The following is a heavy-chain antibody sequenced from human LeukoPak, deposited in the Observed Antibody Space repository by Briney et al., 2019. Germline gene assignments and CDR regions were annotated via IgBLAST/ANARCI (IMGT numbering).Heavy chain of an antibody. CDR1: GFTFDDYA. V-gene: IGHV3-9*01. CDR3: AKDDSYGGNSNFDY. D-gene: IGHD4-17*01. Sequence: GVSLRLSCAASGFTFDDYAMHWVRQAPGKGLEWVSGISWNSGSIDYADSVKGRFTISRDNAKNSLYLQMNSLRAEDTALYYCAKDDSYGGNSNFDYWGQGTLVTVSS. CDR2: ISWNSGSI. J-gene: IGHJ4*02.